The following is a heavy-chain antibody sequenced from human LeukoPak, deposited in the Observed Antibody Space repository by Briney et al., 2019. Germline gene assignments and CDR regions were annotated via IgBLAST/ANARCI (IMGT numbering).Heavy chain of an antibody. D-gene: IGHD6-13*01. J-gene: IGHJ4*02. CDR2: VTPRSGST. CDR3: ARAYGSTWGYFDY. Sequence: GASVKVSCKASGYTFTSYYMLWVRQAPGQGLEWMGMVTPRSGSTNYAQKFQGRVTMTRDTSTNTVYMELSSLRSEDTAVYYCARAYGSTWGYFDYWGQGTLVTVSS. CDR1: GYTFTSYY. V-gene: IGHV1-46*01.